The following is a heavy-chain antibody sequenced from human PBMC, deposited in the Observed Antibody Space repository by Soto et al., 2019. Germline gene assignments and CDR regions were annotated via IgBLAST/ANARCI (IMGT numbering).Heavy chain of an antibody. Sequence: ASVKVSCKASGYTFSSYAMHWVRQAPRQRLEWMGWINAGYGNTKSSQKFQDRVTISRDTSASTAYMELTSLRSEDTAVYYCARDTGDGTFDFWGQGTLVTVSS. J-gene: IGHJ4*02. CDR2: INAGYGNT. V-gene: IGHV1-3*01. D-gene: IGHD7-27*01. CDR1: GYTFSSYA. CDR3: ARDTGDGTFDF.